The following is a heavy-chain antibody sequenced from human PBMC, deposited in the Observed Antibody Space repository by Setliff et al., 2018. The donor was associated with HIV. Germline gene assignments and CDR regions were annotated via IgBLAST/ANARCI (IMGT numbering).Heavy chain of an antibody. CDR2: ISAHNGRI. V-gene: IGHV1-18*01. CDR1: GYTFSDYG. Sequence: ASVKVSCKASGYTFSDYGISWVRQAPGQGLEWMGWISAHNGRINYAQKLQGRVTMTTDTSTSTAYMELRSLRSDDTAVYYCARGHIFDWLLYGTYAFDFWGQGTVVTVSS. CDR3: ARGHIFDWLLYGTYAFDF. D-gene: IGHD3-9*01. J-gene: IGHJ3*01.